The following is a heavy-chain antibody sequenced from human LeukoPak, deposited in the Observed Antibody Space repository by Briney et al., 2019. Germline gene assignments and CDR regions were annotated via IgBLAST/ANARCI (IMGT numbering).Heavy chain of an antibody. CDR1: GLSFSFYA. CDR2: ISGGGAGT. J-gene: IGHJ6*02. D-gene: IGHD3-16*01. CDR3: ARNQQLGGHSYYYYGMDV. V-gene: IGHV3-23*01. Sequence: GSLRLSCAASGLSFSFYAMSWVRQAPGKGLEWVSSISGGGAGTYYADSVKGRFTISRDNSKNTLYLQMNSLRADDTAIYYCARNQQLGGHSYYYYGMDVWGQGTTVTVSS.